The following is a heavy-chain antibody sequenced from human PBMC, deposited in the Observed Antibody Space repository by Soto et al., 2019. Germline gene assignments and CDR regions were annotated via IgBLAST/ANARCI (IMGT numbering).Heavy chain of an antibody. Sequence: GGSLRLSCAASGFTFGDYAMHWVRQAPGKGLEWVSGISWNSGSIGYADSVKGRFTISRDNAKNSLYLQMNSLRAEDTALYYCAKGRDLVVSAAILFSIYAYMDVLGKGTTVTVSS. V-gene: IGHV3-9*01. CDR2: ISWNSGSI. CDR1: GFTFGDYA. D-gene: IGHD2-2*01. J-gene: IGHJ6*03. CDR3: AKGRDLVVSAAILFSIYAYMDV.